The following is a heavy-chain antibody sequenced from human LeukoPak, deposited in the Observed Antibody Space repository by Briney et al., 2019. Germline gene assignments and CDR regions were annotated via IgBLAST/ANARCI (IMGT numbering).Heavy chain of an antibody. V-gene: IGHV3-23*01. CDR3: AKRGSSSWTQFDN. CDR2: ISGGTGGST. D-gene: IGHD6-13*01. Sequence: GNLSFYCAASGFTFNDFDINWDRHAQGKELVWVSDISGGTGGSTYYADSVKGRFTISRDNSKNTLYLEMNSLRAEDTAVYYCAKRGSSSWTQFDNWGQGTLVTVSS. CDR1: GFTFNDFD. J-gene: IGHJ4*02.